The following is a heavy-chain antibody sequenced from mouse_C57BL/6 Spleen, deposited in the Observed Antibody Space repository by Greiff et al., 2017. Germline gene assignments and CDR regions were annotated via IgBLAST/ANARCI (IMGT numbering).Heavy chain of an antibody. D-gene: IGHD2-4*01. J-gene: IGHJ4*01. V-gene: IGHV1-55*01. CDR1: GYTFTSYW. Sequence: QVQLQQPGAELVKPGASVKMSCKASGYTFTSYWITWVKQRPGQGLEWIGDIYPGSGSTNYNEKFKSKATLTVDTSSSTAYMQLSSLTSEDSAVYYCANYDYDGGDYYAMDYWGQGTSVTVSS. CDR3: ANYDYDGGDYYAMDY. CDR2: IYPGSGST.